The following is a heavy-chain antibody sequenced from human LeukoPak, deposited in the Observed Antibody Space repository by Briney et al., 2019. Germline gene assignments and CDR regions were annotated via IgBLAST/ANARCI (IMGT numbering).Heavy chain of an antibody. Sequence: PSQTLSLTCAVSGGSISSGGYSWSWIRQPPGKGLEWIGYIYHSGSTYYNPSLKSRVTISVDRSKNQFSLKLSSVTAADTAVYYCAVLGFDGGILYYYGMDVWGQGTTVTVSS. CDR1: GGSISSGGYS. CDR2: IYHSGST. J-gene: IGHJ6*02. CDR3: AVLGFDGGILYYYGMDV. D-gene: IGHD4-23*01. V-gene: IGHV4-30-2*01.